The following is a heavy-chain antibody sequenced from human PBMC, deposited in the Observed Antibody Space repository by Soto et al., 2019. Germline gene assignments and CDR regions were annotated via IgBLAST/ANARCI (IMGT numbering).Heavy chain of an antibody. Sequence: PSETLSLTCSVSGGSISGNYYFWSWVRQSPGRGLEWVGSIFSSGRTSYSPSLRSRVRMSVDASNNRFSLHMTSVTAADTAVYFCARGGETYYYDNDGSSGSHFDSWGPGSLVTVSS. CDR3: ARGGETYYYDNDGSSGSHFDS. CDR2: IFSSGRT. CDR1: GGSISGNYYF. V-gene: IGHV4-30-4*01. D-gene: IGHD3-22*01. J-gene: IGHJ4*02.